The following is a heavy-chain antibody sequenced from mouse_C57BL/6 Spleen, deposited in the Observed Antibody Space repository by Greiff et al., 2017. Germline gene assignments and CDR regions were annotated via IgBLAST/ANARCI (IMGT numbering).Heavy chain of an antibody. J-gene: IGHJ2*01. CDR3: ARGVTTVVATRDYFDY. CDR2: IYPGSGST. Sequence: QVQLQQSGAELVKPGASVKMSCKASGYTFTSYWITWVKQRPGQGLEWIGDIYPGSGSTNYNEKFKSKATLTVDTSSSTAYMQLSSLTSEDSAVYYCARGVTTVVATRDYFDYWGQGTTLTVSS. V-gene: IGHV1-55*01. D-gene: IGHD1-1*01. CDR1: GYTFTSYW.